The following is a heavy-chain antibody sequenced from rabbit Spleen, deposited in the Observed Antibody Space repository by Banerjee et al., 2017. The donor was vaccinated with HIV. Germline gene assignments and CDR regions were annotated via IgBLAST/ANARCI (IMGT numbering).Heavy chain of an antibody. CDR3: AREWDGVIGWNFGW. D-gene: IGHD4-1*01. CDR2: INGITGKA. V-gene: IGHV1S45*01. CDR1: RFPFSDKYV. J-gene: IGHJ6*01. Sequence: QEQLVESGGGLVQPEGSLTLTCTASRFPFSDKYVMCWVRQAPGKGLEWIACINGITGKAAYATWAKGRLTFSKTSSTTVALQMTSMTAADAATSYCAREWDGVIGWNFGWWGPGTLVTVS.